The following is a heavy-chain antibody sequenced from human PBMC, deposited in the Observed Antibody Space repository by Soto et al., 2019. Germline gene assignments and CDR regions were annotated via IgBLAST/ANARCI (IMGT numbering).Heavy chain of an antibody. Sequence: ASVKGSCKASGYTFTNDVFSWVRQAPGQGLEWMGWISGYNGNTNYTERLQGRVTMTTDTSTSTAYMELKSLRYDDTAVYYCAREGQLGYWGQGTPVT. CDR1: GYTFTNDV. V-gene: IGHV1-18*01. CDR2: ISGYNGNT. CDR3: AREGQLGY. J-gene: IGHJ4*02. D-gene: IGHD6-6*01.